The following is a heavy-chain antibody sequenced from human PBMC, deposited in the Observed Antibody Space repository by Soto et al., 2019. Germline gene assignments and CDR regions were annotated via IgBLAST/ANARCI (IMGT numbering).Heavy chain of an antibody. D-gene: IGHD6-13*01. CDR3: ARDNPYTNSFGNCFDP. CDR1: GGTFSNYA. Sequence: QVRLVQSWAEVKKPGSSVKVSCKASGGTFSNYAITWLRLAPGQGLEWLGGIIPVFGTVNYAQKFQGRVTITAEESTSTAYMALNRLRSENTAVYYCARDNPYTNSFGNCFDPWGHGTLVIVS. CDR2: IIPVFGTV. V-gene: IGHV1-69*01. J-gene: IGHJ5*02.